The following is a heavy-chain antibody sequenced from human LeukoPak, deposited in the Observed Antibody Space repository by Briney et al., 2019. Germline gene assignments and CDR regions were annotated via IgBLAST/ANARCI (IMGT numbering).Heavy chain of an antibody. CDR3: ATSSGWYSYYYYYMDV. CDR1: GFTFSDYN. CDR2: ISRSGSTK. V-gene: IGHV3-11*04. Sequence: PGGSLRLSCAASGFTFSDYNMRWIRQAPGKGLEWVSSISRSGSTKYYADSVKGRFTISRDNSKNTLYLQMNSLRAEDTAVYYCATSSGWYSYYYYYMDVWGKGTTVTISS. D-gene: IGHD6-19*01. J-gene: IGHJ6*03.